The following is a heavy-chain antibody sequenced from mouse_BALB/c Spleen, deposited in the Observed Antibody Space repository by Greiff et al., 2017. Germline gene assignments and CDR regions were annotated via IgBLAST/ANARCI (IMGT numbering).Heavy chain of an antibody. J-gene: IGHJ4*01. D-gene: IGHD1-1*02. CDR1: GFTFSSFG. Sequence: EVKLVESGGGLVKPGGSRKLSCAASGFTFSSFGMHWVRQAPEKGLEWVAYISSGSSTIYYADTVKGRFTISRDNPKNTLFLQMTSLRSEDTAMYYCARDRGGFYAMDYWGQGTSVTVSS. V-gene: IGHV5-17*02. CDR2: ISSGSSTI. CDR3: ARDRGGFYAMDY.